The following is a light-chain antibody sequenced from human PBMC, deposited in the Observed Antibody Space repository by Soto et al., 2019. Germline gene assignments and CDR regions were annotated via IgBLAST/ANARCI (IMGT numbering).Light chain of an antibody. Sequence: QSALTQPPSASGSPGQSVTISCTGSKSDIGIYDFVSWYQHHPGKAPRLIIYEVVQRPSGVPDRFSGSKSGNTASLTVSGLQAEDEADYFCKSYAGSNTYVFGTGTQLTVL. CDR2: EVV. CDR3: KSYAGSNTYV. CDR1: KSDIGIYDF. J-gene: IGLJ1*01. V-gene: IGLV2-8*01.